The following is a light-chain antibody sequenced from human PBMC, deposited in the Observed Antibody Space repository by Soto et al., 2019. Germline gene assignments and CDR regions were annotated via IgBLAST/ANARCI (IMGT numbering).Light chain of an antibody. V-gene: IGKV3-20*01. CDR1: QSVSSNY. CDR2: GAS. Sequence: EIVLTQSPGTLSLSPGERVTLSCRASQSVSSNYLAWYQQKPGQAPRLLIYGASSRATGIPDRFSGSGSGTDFTLTISRLEPEDFAVYYCQQYDTSHTFGQGTKLEIK. J-gene: IGKJ2*01. CDR3: QQYDTSHT.